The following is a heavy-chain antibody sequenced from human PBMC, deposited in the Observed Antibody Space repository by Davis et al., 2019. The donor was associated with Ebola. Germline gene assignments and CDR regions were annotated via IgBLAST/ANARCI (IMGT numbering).Heavy chain of an antibody. CDR2: IAGNALST. CDR3: AKRGAIPTPYYYYFYMDV. V-gene: IGHV3-23*01. Sequence: GESLKISCAGSGFTFGSYAMSWVRQAPGKGLEWVSSIAGNALSTHYADSVKGRFTISRDNSRNMLYLQMNSLRADDTAVYYCAKRGAIPTPYYYYFYMDVWGKGTTVTVSS. D-gene: IGHD2-21*01. J-gene: IGHJ6*03. CDR1: GFTFGSYA.